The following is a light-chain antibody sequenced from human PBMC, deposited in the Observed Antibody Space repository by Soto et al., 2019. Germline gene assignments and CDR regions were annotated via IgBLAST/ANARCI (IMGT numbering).Light chain of an antibody. CDR1: QSISSW. J-gene: IGKJ1*01. CDR3: QQYNSYSWT. Sequence: DIQMTQSPSTLSASVGDRVTITCRASQSISSWLAWYQQKPGKAPKLLIYDASSLESGVPSRFSGSGSGTEFTLTISSLQPDDFATYYCQQYNSYSWTFGEGKKVDXK. CDR2: DAS. V-gene: IGKV1-5*01.